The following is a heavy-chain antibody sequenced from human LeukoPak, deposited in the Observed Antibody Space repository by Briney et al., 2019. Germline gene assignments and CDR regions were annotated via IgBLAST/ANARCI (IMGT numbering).Heavy chain of an antibody. CDR3: ARRITMVRGHYGMDV. V-gene: IGHV4-34*01. Sequence: PSETLSLTCAVYGGSFSGYYWSWVRQPPGKGLERIGEINHSGSTNYNPSLKSRVTISVDTSKNQFSLKLSSVTAADTAVYYCARRITMVRGHYGMDVWGKGTTVTVSS. CDR1: GGSFSGYY. CDR2: INHSGST. D-gene: IGHD3-10*01. J-gene: IGHJ6*04.